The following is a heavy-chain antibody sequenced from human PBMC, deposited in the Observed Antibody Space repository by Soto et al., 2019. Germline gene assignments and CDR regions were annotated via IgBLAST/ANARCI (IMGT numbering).Heavy chain of an antibody. CDR1: GGSISSGGYS. J-gene: IGHJ4*02. Sequence: QLQLQESGSGLVKPSQTLSLTCAVSGGSISSGGYSWSWIRQPPGKGLEWVGYIYHSGSTYYNPSLKSRVTISADRSKNQFSLQRSSVPAADTAVYYCAAAGWPPRYYWGQGTLVTVSS. D-gene: IGHD4-17*01. V-gene: IGHV4-30-2*01. CDR3: AAAGWPPRYY. CDR2: IYHSGST.